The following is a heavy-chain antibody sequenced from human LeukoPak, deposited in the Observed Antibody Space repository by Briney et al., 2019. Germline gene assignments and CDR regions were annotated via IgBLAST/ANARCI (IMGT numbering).Heavy chain of an antibody. Sequence: GGSLRLSCAASGFTFNNYAMSWVRQAPGKGLEWVSSISGGGDTSCYADSVRGRFTISRDTSKNMLFLQMDSLRAEDTAIYYCAKNAGDGGYYYYMDVWGKGTTVTVSS. V-gene: IGHV3-23*01. J-gene: IGHJ6*03. CDR1: GFTFNNYA. CDR3: AKNAGDGGYYYYMDV. D-gene: IGHD3-16*01. CDR2: ISGGGDTS.